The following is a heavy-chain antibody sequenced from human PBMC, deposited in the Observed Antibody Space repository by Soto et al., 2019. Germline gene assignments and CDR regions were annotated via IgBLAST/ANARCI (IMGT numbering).Heavy chain of an antibody. D-gene: IGHD1-1*01. Sequence: SVKVSCKASGGTFSSYAISWVRQAPVQGLEWMGGIIPIFGTANYAQKFQGRVTITADESTSTAYMELSSLRSEDTAVYYCARDVVRNRRVSYFDYWGQGALVTVS. J-gene: IGHJ4*02. V-gene: IGHV1-69*13. CDR2: IIPIFGTA. CDR3: ARDVVRNRRVSYFDY. CDR1: GGTFSSYA.